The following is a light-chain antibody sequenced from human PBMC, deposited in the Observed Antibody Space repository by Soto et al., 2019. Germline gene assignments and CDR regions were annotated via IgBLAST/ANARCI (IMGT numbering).Light chain of an antibody. Sequence: DIVLTQSPVTLSLSPGDRATLSCRASQTVNIRYLAWYQQRPGQAPRLLTYGASNRATAIPGRFSGSGSGTDFTLTISRLEPEDFAVYYCQQYDDSQGFIFGPGTKVDLK. CDR3: QQYDDSQGFI. J-gene: IGKJ3*01. CDR2: GAS. V-gene: IGKV3-20*01. CDR1: QTVNIRY.